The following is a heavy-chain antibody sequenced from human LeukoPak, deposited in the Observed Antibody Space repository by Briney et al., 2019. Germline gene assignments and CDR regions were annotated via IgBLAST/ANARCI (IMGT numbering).Heavy chain of an antibody. D-gene: IGHD5-18*01. CDR1: GFTFSGYG. V-gene: IGHV3-30*03. J-gene: IGHJ4*02. CDR2: ISYDGSNK. CDR3: ASRTVSNSYAPRYFDY. Sequence: PGGSLRLSCAASGFTFSGYGMHWVRQAPGKGLEWVALISYDGSNKYYVDSMKGRFTISRDNSKNTLYLQMNSLRAEDTAVYYCASRTVSNSYAPRYFDYWGQGTLVTVSS.